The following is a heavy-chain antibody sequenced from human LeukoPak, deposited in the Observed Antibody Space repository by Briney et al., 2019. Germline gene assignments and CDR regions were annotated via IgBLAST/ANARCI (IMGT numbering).Heavy chain of an antibody. J-gene: IGHJ4*02. CDR3: ARAAVAVRYYFDY. CDR2: IYTSGST. CDR1: GGSISSSSYY. V-gene: IGHV4-39*07. D-gene: IGHD6-19*01. Sequence: PSETLSLTCTVSGGSISSSSYYWGWIRQPPGKGLEWIGRIYTSGSTNYNPSLKSRVTMSVDTSKNQFSLKLSSVTAADTAVYYCARAAVAVRYYFDYWGQGTLVTVSS.